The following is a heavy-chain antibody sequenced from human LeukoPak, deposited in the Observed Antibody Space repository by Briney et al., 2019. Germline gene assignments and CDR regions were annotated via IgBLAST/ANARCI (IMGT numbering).Heavy chain of an antibody. J-gene: IGHJ4*02. Sequence: GGSLTLSCAASGFTFSSSVMSWVRQPPGKGLEWVSSITGSGGSTYYADSVKGRFSISRDNSKNTLYLQMNSLRAEDAAVYYCAKAENGLDYWGQGTLVTVSS. CDR1: GFTFSSSV. CDR3: AKAENGLDY. CDR2: ITGSGGST. V-gene: IGHV3-23*01. D-gene: IGHD2-8*01.